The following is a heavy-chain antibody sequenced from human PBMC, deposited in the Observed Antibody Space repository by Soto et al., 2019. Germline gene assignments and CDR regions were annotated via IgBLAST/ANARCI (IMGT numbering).Heavy chain of an antibody. CDR3: AKEVEQLFDS. J-gene: IGHJ4*02. V-gene: IGHV3-30-3*01. D-gene: IGHD5-18*01. Sequence: PGGSLRLSCAASGFTFSSYAMHWVRQAPGKGLEWVAVISYDGSNKYYADSVKGRFTISRDNSKNTLYLQMNSLRAEDTAVYCCAKEVEQLFDSWGQGTLVTVSS. CDR2: ISYDGSNK. CDR1: GFTFSSYA.